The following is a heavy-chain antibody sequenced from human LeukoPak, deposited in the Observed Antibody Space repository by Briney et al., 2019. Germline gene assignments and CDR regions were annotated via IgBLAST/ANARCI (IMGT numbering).Heavy chain of an antibody. CDR3: AKDRDYYDRTYYFDY. CDR1: GFTFSSYA. J-gene: IGHJ4*02. D-gene: IGHD3-22*01. V-gene: IGHV3-23*01. Sequence: GGSLRLSCAASGFTFSSYAVSWVRQAPGKGLEWVSAISGSGGSTYYADSVKGRFTISRDNSKNTLYLQMNSLRAEDTAAYYCAKDRDYYDRTYYFDYWGQGTLVTVSS. CDR2: ISGSGGST.